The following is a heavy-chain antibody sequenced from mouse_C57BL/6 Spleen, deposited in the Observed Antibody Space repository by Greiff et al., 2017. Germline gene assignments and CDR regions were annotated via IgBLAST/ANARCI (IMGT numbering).Heavy chain of an antibody. CDR1: GYTFTSYW. CDR3: SRGFYGTYAMDY. V-gene: IGHV1-55*01. CDR2: IYPGSGST. Sequence: VQLQQPGAELVKPGASVKMSCKASGYTFTSYWINWVKQRPGPGLEWIGDIYPGSGSTNYNEKFKSKATLTVDTSSSTAYMQLSSLSSEDSAVYYCSRGFYGTYAMDYWGQGTSVTVSS. D-gene: IGHD1-1*01. J-gene: IGHJ4*01.